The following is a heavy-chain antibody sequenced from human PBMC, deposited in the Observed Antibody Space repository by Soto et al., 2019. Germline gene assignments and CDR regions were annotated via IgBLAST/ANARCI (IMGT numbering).Heavy chain of an antibody. J-gene: IGHJ5*02. CDR3: ARDGDNDFWSGYFRDP. V-gene: IGHV1-46*01. CDR2: INPSGGST. D-gene: IGHD3-3*01. CDR1: GYTFTSYY. Sequence: GASVKVSCKASGYTFTSYYMHWVRQAPEQGLEWMGIINPSGGSTSYAQKFQGRVTMTRDTSTSTVYMELSSLRSEDTAVYYCARDGDNDFWSGYFRDPWGQGTLVTVSS.